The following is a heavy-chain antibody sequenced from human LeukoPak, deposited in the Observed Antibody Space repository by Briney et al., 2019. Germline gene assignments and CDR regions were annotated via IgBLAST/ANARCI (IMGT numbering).Heavy chain of an antibody. J-gene: IGHJ1*01. D-gene: IGHD2-21*02. CDR2: INPDGRDT. Sequence: GGSLRLSCAASGYTFSSYWMSWVRQAPGKGLEWVAHINPDGRDTYYVDSVKGRFTISRDNAQNSMYLQMNSLRVGDTAVYYCTSWGDTTAEYFQRWGQGTLVTVSS. CDR1: GYTFSSYW. CDR3: TSWGDTTAEYFQR. V-gene: IGHV3-7*01.